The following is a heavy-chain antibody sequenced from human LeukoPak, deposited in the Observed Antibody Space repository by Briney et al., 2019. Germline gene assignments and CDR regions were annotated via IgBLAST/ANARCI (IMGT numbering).Heavy chain of an antibody. Sequence: GGSLRLSCAAFGFTFSSYAMSWVRQAPGKGLEWVSAISGSGGSTYYADSVKGRFTISRDNSKNTLYLQMNSLRAEDTAAYYCARDSLFHYYFDYWGQGTLVTVSS. D-gene: IGHD3-10*01. CDR2: ISGSGGST. V-gene: IGHV3-23*01. CDR1: GFTFSSYA. CDR3: ARDSLFHYYFDY. J-gene: IGHJ4*02.